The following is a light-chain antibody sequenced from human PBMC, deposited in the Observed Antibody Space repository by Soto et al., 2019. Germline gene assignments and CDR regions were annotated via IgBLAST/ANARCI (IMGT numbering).Light chain of an antibody. V-gene: IGKV1-12*01. CDR1: QDISTW. CDR2: AAS. J-gene: IGKJ1*01. CDR3: QQYTDWPLT. Sequence: DIQMTQSPSSVSASVGDRVTITCRASQDISTWLAWYQQKPGKAPKLLIYAASSLFSGVPSRFSGSGSGTDFTLTISSLQPEDFAVYYCQQYTDWPLTFGQATRVEIK.